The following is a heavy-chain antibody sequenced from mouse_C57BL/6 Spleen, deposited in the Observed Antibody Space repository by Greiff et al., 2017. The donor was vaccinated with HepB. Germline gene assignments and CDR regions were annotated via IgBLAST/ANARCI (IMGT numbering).Heavy chain of an antibody. CDR3: ARYSSSYDDYAMDY. Sequence: VQLQQPGAELVKPGASVKLSCKASGYTFTSYWMHWVKQRPGQGLEWIGMIHPNSGSTNYNEKFKSKATLTVDKSSSTAYMQLSSLTSEDSAVYYCARYSSSYDDYAMDYWGQGTSVTVSS. J-gene: IGHJ4*01. V-gene: IGHV1-64*01. D-gene: IGHD1-1*01. CDR2: IHPNSGST. CDR1: GYTFTSYW.